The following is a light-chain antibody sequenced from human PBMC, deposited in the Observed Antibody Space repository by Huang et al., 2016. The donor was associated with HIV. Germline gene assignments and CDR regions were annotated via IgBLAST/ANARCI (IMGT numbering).Light chain of an antibody. V-gene: IGKV1-39*01. CDR3: QQNYKIPIT. CDR2: GAS. J-gene: IGKJ5*01. Sequence: DIQIPQSPPSLSASVGDSVTITCRASQPITIPLNWYQHKPGKAPKLLTYGASRLQSGVPSRFSGSGSGTDFTLTSSSLRPEDFATYYCQQNYKIPITFGQGTRLEMK. CDR1: QPITIP.